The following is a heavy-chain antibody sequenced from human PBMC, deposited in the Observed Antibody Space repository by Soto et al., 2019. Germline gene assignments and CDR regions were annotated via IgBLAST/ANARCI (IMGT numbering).Heavy chain of an antibody. D-gene: IGHD3-3*01. J-gene: IGHJ4*02. CDR1: GGSISSGDYY. CDR3: ARGWSGYYLGKGVTDY. V-gene: IGHV4-30-4*01. Sequence: QVQLQESGPGLVKPSQTLSLTCTVSGGSISSGDYYWSWIRQPPGKGLEWIGYIYYSGSTYYDTSLKSRVTISVDTSKNQFSLKLSSVTAADTAVYYCARGWSGYYLGKGVTDYWGQGTLVTVSS. CDR2: IYYSGST.